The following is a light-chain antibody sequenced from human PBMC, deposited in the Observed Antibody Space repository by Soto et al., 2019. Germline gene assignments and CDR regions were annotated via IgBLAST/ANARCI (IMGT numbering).Light chain of an antibody. J-gene: IGLJ1*01. CDR3: YSQARGGIFV. CDR1: NSDIGTYNL. Sequence: QSALTQPAAVSGSPGQSITISCIGSNSDIGTYNLVSWYRQHPGKVPKLLIYEGSRRPSGISHRFSDYQSGITASLTISGLQAEDEADYYCYSQARGGIFVFVTGTKLTV. V-gene: IGLV2-23*01. CDR2: EGS.